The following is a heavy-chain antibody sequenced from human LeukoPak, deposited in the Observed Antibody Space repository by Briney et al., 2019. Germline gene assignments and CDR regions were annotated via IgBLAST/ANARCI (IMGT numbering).Heavy chain of an antibody. J-gene: IGHJ2*01. CDR2: IYYSGST. Sequence: SETLSLTCTVSGGSISSGGYYWSWIRQHPGKGLEWIGYIYYSGSTYYNPSLKSRVTISVDTSKNQFSLKLSSVTAADTAVYYCASQNSSSWYWYFDLWGRGTLVTVSS. CDR3: ASQNSSSWYWYFDL. V-gene: IGHV4-31*03. D-gene: IGHD6-13*01. CDR1: GGSISSGGYY.